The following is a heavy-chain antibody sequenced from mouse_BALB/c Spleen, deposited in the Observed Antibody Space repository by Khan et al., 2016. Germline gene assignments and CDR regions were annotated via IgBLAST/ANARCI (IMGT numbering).Heavy chain of an antibody. V-gene: IGHV1-77*01. CDR3: ARSYYRYFAMDY. CDR1: GYTFTDYY. Sequence: VELVESGTELPRPGASVKLSCKASGYTFTDYYLHWVKQRTGQGLEWIGEIFPGSGSTYYNEKFKGKASLTADTSSSTAYMQLSSLTSEDSAVYFCARSYYRYFAMDYWGHGASVTVSS. CDR2: IFPGSGST. J-gene: IGHJ4*01. D-gene: IGHD1-2*01.